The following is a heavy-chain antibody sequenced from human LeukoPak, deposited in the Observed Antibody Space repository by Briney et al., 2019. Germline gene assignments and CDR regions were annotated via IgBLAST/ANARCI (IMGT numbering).Heavy chain of an antibody. D-gene: IGHD2-21*01. CDR3: ARLRLRYTRNGDSTSYEVFDI. CDR1: GGSISSYY. Sequence: SETLFLTCTVSGGSISSYYWSWIRQPPGKGLEWIGYVYYSGSTDYNPYLKSRLTISVDNTMHQFALKMSSVTAADTAVYYCARLRLRYTRNGDSTSYEVFDIWGQGTLVTVSS. V-gene: IGHV4-59*08. J-gene: IGHJ4*02. CDR2: VYYSGST.